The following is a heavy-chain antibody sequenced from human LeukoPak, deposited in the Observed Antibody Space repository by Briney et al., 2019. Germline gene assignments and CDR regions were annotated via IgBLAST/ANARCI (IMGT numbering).Heavy chain of an antibody. Sequence: SQTLSLTCTVSGGSISSGDYYWSWIRQPPGKGLEWIGYIYYIGNTFYNPSLKSRVTISVDRSKNQFSLKLSSVTAADTAVYYCARSDYGGKGGYWYFDLWGRGTLVTVSS. CDR2: IYYIGNT. CDR1: GGSISSGDYY. CDR3: ARSDYGGKGGYWYFDL. D-gene: IGHD4-23*01. J-gene: IGHJ2*01. V-gene: IGHV4-30-4*01.